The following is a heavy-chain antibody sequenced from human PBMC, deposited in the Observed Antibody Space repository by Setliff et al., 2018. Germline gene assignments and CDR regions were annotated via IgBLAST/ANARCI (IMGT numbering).Heavy chain of an antibody. J-gene: IGHJ3*02. CDR2: INPNSGGT. CDR1: GYTFTGYY. Sequence: GASVKVSCKASGYTFTGYYMHWVRQAPGQGLEWMGRINPNSGGTNYAQKFQGRVTMTRDTSISTAYMELSRLRSDDTAVYYCARTLPTYCRDGPCKVGALDIWGQGTMVTVSS. CDR3: ARTLPTYCRDGPCKVGALDI. D-gene: IGHD1-26*01. V-gene: IGHV1-2*06.